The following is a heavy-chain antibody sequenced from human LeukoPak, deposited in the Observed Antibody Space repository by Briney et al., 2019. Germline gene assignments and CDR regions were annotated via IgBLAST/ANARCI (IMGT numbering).Heavy chain of an antibody. V-gene: IGHV3-23*01. D-gene: IGHD2-15*01. Sequence: GGSLRLSCAASGFTFSSYAMSWVRQAPGKGLEWVSAISGSGGSTYYADSVKGRFTISRDNPKNTLYLQMNSLRAEDTAVYYCAKGPTIGYCSGGSCYFTYWGRGTLVTVSS. CDR2: ISGSGGST. J-gene: IGHJ4*02. CDR1: GFTFSSYA. CDR3: AKGPTIGYCSGGSCYFTY.